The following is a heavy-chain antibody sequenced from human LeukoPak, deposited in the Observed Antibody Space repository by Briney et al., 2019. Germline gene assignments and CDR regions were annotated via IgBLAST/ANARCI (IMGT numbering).Heavy chain of an antibody. CDR2: INPYNGKT. V-gene: IGHV1-18*01. Sequence: ASVKVSCKASGYIFSNFFSSYGMTWLRQAPGQGLEWMGWINPYNGKTKFAQKFQGRVTIRADTSTSTAYMELSSLRSEDTAVYYCAGRGNEYSSSSEDYWGQGTQVTVSS. D-gene: IGHD6-6*01. J-gene: IGHJ4*02. CDR1: GYIFSNFFSSYG. CDR3: AGRGNEYSSSSEDY.